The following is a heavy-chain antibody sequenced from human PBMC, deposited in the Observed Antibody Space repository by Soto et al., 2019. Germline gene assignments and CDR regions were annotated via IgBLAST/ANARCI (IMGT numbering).Heavy chain of an antibody. V-gene: IGHV4-59*01. CDR1: CGSMSDFF. J-gene: IGHJ4*02. CDR2: VYYLGST. Sequence: ETLSLPCSVSCGSMSDFFWSWIRQSPERGLEWIGYVYYLGSTDYNPSLKSRVTISVDTSKRQFSLRLSSVTAADAAIYYCARDGYDGSGSPYPAYWGPGTQVTVSS. CDR3: ARDGYDGSGSPYPAY. D-gene: IGHD3-10*01.